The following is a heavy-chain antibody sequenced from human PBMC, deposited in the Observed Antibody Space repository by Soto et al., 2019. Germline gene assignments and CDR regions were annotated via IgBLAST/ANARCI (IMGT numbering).Heavy chain of an antibody. CDR3: ARDDGDSLPKPPFDY. CDR1: GYTFTSYY. V-gene: IGHV1-46*01. Sequence: GASVKVSCKASGYTFTSYYMHWVRQAPGQGLEWMGIINPSGGSTSYAQKFQGRVTMTRDTSTSTVYMELSSLRSEDTAVYYCARDDGDSLPKPPFDYWGQGTLVTVSS. J-gene: IGHJ4*02. D-gene: IGHD3-10*01. CDR2: INPSGGST.